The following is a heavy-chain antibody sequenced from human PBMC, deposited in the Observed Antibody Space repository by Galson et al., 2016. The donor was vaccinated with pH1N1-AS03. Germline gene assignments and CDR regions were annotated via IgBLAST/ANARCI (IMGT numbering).Heavy chain of an antibody. CDR1: GYTFTRYY. CDR3: VAYGSGTQAYFDY. D-gene: IGHD3-10*01. J-gene: IGHJ4*02. V-gene: IGHV1-46*01. Sequence: SVKVSCKASGYTFTRYYMHWVRQAPGQGLEWMGVIDPSGGGTTYAQKFHGRVTMTRDTSTTTAHMERSSLRSEDTAIYYCVAYGSGTQAYFDYWGQGTLVTVSS. CDR2: IDPSGGGT.